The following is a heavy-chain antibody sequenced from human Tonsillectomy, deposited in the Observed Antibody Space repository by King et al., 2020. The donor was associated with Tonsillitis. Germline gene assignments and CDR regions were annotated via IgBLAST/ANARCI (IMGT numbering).Heavy chain of an antibody. CDR2: INPNSGGT. V-gene: IGHV1-2*02. J-gene: IGHJ4*02. CDR3: ARDFGPSYAIPTTSDS. Sequence: QLVQSGAEVKKPGASVKVSCKASGYTFTGYYMHWVRQAPGQGLEWMGWINPNSGGTKYAQKFQGRVTMTRDTSSTAYMELSRLRSDDTAVYYCARDFGPSYAIPTTSDSWGQGTLVTVSS. D-gene: IGHD2-21*01. CDR1: GYTFTGYY.